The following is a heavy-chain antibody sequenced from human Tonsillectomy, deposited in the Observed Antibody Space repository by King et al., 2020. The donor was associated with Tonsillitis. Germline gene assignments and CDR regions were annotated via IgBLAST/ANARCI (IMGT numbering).Heavy chain of an antibody. CDR2: ISYDGSNK. D-gene: IGHD5-18*01. CDR3: ARARGYSYGFDF. Sequence: VQLVESGGGVVQPGRSLRLSCAASGFTFSNFAMHWVRQAPGKGLEWGAVISYDGSNKFYADSVKGRFTISRDNSKNTLWLQMNSLRAEDTAVYYCARARGYSYGFDFWGQGTLVTVSS. J-gene: IGHJ4*02. V-gene: IGHV3-30*01. CDR1: GFTFSNFA.